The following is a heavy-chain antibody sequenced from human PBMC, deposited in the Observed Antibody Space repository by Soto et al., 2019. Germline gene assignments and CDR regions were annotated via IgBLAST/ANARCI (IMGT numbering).Heavy chain of an antibody. J-gene: IGHJ6*02. CDR2: IKQDGSEK. Sequence: HPGGSLRLSCAASGFTFSRYWVSWVRQAPGKGLEWVANIKQDGSEKYYVDSVKGRFTISRDNAKNSLCLQMNSLRAEDTAVYYCAVIYGMDVWGQGTTVTVSS. CDR1: GFTFSRYW. D-gene: IGHD5-12*01. CDR3: AVIYGMDV. V-gene: IGHV3-7*02.